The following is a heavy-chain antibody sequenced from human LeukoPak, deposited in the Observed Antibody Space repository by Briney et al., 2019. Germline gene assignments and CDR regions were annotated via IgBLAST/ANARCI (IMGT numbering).Heavy chain of an antibody. CDR2: VNSDGTGT. D-gene: IGHD5-12*01. V-gene: IGHV3-74*01. CDR1: GFTFSSYW. J-gene: IGHJ6*03. Sequence: GGSLRLSCAASGFTFSSYWMHWVRQAPGKGLVWGSRVNSDGTGTTYADSVEGRFTISRDNAKNTVYLQMHSLRAEDTAIYYCIRTLTVATSPYMDVWGKGTTVTVSS. CDR3: IRTLTVATSPYMDV.